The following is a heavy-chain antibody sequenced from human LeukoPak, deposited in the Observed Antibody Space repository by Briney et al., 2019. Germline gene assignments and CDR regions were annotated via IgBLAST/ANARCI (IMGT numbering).Heavy chain of an antibody. V-gene: IGHV3-30-3*01. CDR2: ISYDGSNK. D-gene: IGHD3-10*01. J-gene: IGHJ4*02. Sequence: PGGSLRLSCAASGFTFSSYAMHWVRQAPGKGLEWVAVISYDGSNKYYADSVKGRFTISRDNSKNTLYLQMNSLRAEDTAVYYCARDRSGSLAGGDYWGQGTLVTVSS. CDR3: ARDRSGSLAGGDY. CDR1: GFTFSSYA.